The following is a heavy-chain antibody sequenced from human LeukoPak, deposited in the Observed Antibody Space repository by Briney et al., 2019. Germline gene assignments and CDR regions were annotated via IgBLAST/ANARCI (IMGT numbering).Heavy chain of an antibody. V-gene: IGHV4-59*08. CDR2: IYYSGST. J-gene: IGHJ4*02. Sequence: SETLSLTCTVSGGSISSYYWSWIRQPPGKGLEWIGYIYYSGSTNYNPSLKSRVTISVDTSKNQFSLKLSSVTAADTAVYYCARGHGYDILTGYHPFDYWGQGTLVTVSS. CDR1: GGSISSYY. D-gene: IGHD3-9*01. CDR3: ARGHGYDILTGYHPFDY.